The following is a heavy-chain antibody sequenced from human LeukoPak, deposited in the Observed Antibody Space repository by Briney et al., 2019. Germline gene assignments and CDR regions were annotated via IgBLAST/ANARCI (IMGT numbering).Heavy chain of an antibody. CDR3: ARICGGDCYSGSGDAFDI. D-gene: IGHD2-21*02. CDR2: IDWDDDK. CDR1: GFSLSTRGRG. V-gene: IGHV2-70*01. J-gene: IGHJ3*02. Sequence: SGPTLLNPTPTLTLTFTFSGFSLSTRGRGVGWIRQPPGKALEWLSPIDWDDDKYYSTSLKTRLTISKDTSKNQVVLTMTNMDPVDTATYYCARICGGDCYSGSGDAFDIWGQGTMVTVSS.